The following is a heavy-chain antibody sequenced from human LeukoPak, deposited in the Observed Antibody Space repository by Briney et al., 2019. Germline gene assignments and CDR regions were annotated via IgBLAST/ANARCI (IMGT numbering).Heavy chain of an antibody. J-gene: IGHJ2*01. D-gene: IGHD5-12*01. V-gene: IGHV3-74*01. CDR2: INSDGSST. CDR3: AREGATDWYFHL. Sequence: PGGSLRLSCAASGFTFSSYWMHWVRRAPGKGLVWVSRINSDGSSTSYADSVKGRFTISRDNAKNTLYLQMSSLRAEDTAVYYCAREGATDWYFHLWGRGTLVTVSS. CDR1: GFTFSSYW.